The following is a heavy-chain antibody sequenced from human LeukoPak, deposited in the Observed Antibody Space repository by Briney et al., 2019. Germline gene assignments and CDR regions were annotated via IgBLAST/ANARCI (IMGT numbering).Heavy chain of an antibody. D-gene: IGHD3-16*01. CDR3: ARDQAWVRGSYPFDY. J-gene: IGHJ4*02. CDR2: IYTSGST. Sequence: SETLSLTCTVSGGSISSGSYYWSWIRQPAGKGLEWIGRIYTSGSTNYNPSLKSRVTISVDTSKNQFSLKLSSVTAADTAVYYCARDQAWVRGSYPFDYWGQGTLVTVSS. CDR1: GGSISSGSYY. V-gene: IGHV4-61*02.